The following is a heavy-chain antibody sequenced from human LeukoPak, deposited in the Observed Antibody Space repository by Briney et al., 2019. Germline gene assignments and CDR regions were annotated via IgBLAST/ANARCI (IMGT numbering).Heavy chain of an antibody. V-gene: IGHV4-4*07. CDR1: GGSISSYY. CDR2: IYTSGST. J-gene: IGHJ3*02. CDR3: ARDVVLCYDFWSGAFDI. D-gene: IGHD3-3*01. Sequence: SETLSLTCTVSGGSISSYYWSWIRQPAGKGLEWIGRIYTSGSTNYNPSLKSRVTMSVDTSKNQFSLELSSVTAADTAVYYCARDVVLCYDFWSGAFDIWGQGTMVTVSS.